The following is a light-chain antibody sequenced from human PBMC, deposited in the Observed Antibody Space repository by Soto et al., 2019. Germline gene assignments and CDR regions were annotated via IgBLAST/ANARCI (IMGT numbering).Light chain of an antibody. CDR3: QQYGSSSWT. CDR1: KSVSSSY. J-gene: IGKJ1*01. V-gene: IGKV3-20*01. Sequence: EIVLTQSPGTLSLSPGERATLSCRASKSVSSSYFVWYQQKPGQDPRLLIYGASNRATGIPDRFSGSGSGTDFTLTISRLEPEDFAVYYCQQYGSSSWTFGQGTKVEIK. CDR2: GAS.